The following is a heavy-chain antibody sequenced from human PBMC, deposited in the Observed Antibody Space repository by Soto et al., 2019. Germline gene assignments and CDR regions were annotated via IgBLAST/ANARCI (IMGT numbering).Heavy chain of an antibody. Sequence: QVQLVQSGAEEKKPGASGKVSSKASGYTLTSYAMNWVRQPPEQRLEWMAWINAGNGNTKYSQKFQGRVTITRDTSASTAYMELSSLRSEDTAVYYCASSGSYWGIDYWGQGTLVTVSS. V-gene: IGHV1-3*05. CDR1: GYTLTSYA. CDR2: INAGNGNT. J-gene: IGHJ4*02. CDR3: ASSGSYWGIDY. D-gene: IGHD1-26*01.